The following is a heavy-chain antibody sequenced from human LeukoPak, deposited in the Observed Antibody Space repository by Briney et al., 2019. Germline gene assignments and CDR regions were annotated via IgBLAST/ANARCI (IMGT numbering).Heavy chain of an antibody. CDR2: ISSSSSYI. D-gene: IGHD1-26*01. Sequence: GGSLRLSCAASGFTFSSYTINWVRQAPGKGLEWVSSISSSSSYIYYADSMKGRITVSRDNAKNSLYLQMNSLRAADAAVYYCARGVGATPAFFDYWGQGTLVTVSS. J-gene: IGHJ4*02. V-gene: IGHV3-21*01. CDR1: GFTFSSYT. CDR3: ARGVGATPAFFDY.